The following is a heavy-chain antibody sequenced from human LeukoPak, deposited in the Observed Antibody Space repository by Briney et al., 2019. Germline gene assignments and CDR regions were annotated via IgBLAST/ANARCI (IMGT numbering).Heavy chain of an antibody. J-gene: IGHJ4*02. CDR1: GASISSHY. CDR2: MSHTGYT. Sequence: SETLSLTCAVSGASISSHYWGWIRQPPGKGLEWIAFMSHTGYTNYSPSLKSRVTISLDTSKQQFSLNLNSVTAPDTAVYYCARLTGTTKPFDYWGQGTLVTVSS. CDR3: ARLTGTTKPFDY. V-gene: IGHV4-59*11. D-gene: IGHD1-1*01.